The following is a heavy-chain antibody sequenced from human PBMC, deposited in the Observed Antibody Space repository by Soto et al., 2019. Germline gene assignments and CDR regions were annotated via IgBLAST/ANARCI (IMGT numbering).Heavy chain of an antibody. CDR1: CYSFTSYG. J-gene: IGHJ6*02. V-gene: IGHV1-18*01. Sequence: ASGKGSCKASCYSFTSYGISWVRQAPGQGLEWMGWISAYNGNTNYAQKLQGRVTMTTDTSTSTAYMELRSLRSDDTAVYYCARDLLSYDFWSGYFQNYYYGMDVWGQGTTVTVSS. CDR2: ISAYNGNT. D-gene: IGHD3-3*01. CDR3: ARDLLSYDFWSGYFQNYYYGMDV.